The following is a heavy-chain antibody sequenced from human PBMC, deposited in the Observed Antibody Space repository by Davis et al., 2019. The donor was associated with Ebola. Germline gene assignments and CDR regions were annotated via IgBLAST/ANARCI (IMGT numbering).Heavy chain of an antibody. Sequence: PGGSLRLSCKGSGYSFTSYWIGWVRQMPGKGLEWMGIIYPGESDTRYSPSFQGQVTISADKSISTAYLQWSSLKASDTAMYYCARQLRGRVLWFGEAYYFDYWCQGTLVTVSS. V-gene: IGHV5-51*01. CDR3: ARQLRGRVLWFGEAYYFDY. CDR2: IYPGESDT. D-gene: IGHD3-10*01. CDR1: GYSFTSYW. J-gene: IGHJ4*02.